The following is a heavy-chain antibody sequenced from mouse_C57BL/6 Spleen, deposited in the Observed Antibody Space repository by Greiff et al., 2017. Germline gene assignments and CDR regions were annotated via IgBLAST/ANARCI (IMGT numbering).Heavy chain of an antibody. J-gene: IGHJ2*01. Sequence: QVHVKQPGAELVKPGASVKLSCKASGYTFTSYWMHWVKQRPGQGLEWIGMIHPNSGSTNYNEKFKSKATLTVDKSSSTAYMQLSSLTSEDSAVYYCAREGTYFDYWGQGTTLTVSS. CDR2: IHPNSGST. V-gene: IGHV1-64*01. CDR3: AREGTYFDY. D-gene: IGHD3-3*01. CDR1: GYTFTSYW.